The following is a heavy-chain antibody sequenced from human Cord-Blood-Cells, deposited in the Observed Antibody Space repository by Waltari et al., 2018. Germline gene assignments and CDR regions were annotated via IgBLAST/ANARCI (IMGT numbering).Heavy chain of an antibody. V-gene: IGHV4-59*01. D-gene: IGHD6-13*01. CDR3: AREVRDSSSWYLNWFDP. J-gene: IGHJ5*02. CDR2: IYYSGST. CDR1: GGSISSYY. Sequence: QVQLQESGPGLVKPSETLSLTCTVSGGSISSYYWSWIRQPPGKGLEWIGYIYYSGSTNYNPSLKSRVTISVDTSKNQFSLKLSSVTAADMAVYYCAREVRDSSSWYLNWFDPWGQGTLVTVSS.